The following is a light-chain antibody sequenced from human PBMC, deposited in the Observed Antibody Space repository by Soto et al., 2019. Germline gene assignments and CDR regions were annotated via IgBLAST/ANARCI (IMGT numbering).Light chain of an antibody. V-gene: IGKV1-39*01. CDR1: QGVSAY. CDR3: QQSYSTPPYT. Sequence: DIQMTQSPSSLSASVEDRVTITCRASQGVSAYLLWYQHKSGTPPKLLIYAASSLKGGVPSRFSGSGSGTDFTLTISSLQPEDFSTYYCQQSYSTPPYTFGQGTKLEMK. CDR2: AAS. J-gene: IGKJ2*01.